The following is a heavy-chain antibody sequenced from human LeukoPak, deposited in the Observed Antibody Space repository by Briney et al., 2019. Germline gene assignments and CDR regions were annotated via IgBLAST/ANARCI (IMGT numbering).Heavy chain of an antibody. Sequence: SETLSLTCTISGGSISSYYWSWIRQPPRKGLEWIGYVDYRGNTNYNTPLKSRVTISIDTSKSLFSLKLNSVTAADTAVYYCARVEVGAANRQWYGMDGWGQGTTVTVSS. CDR2: VDYRGNT. D-gene: IGHD2-15*01. J-gene: IGHJ6*02. V-gene: IGHV4-59*01. CDR3: ARVEVGAANRQWYGMDG. CDR1: GGSISSYY.